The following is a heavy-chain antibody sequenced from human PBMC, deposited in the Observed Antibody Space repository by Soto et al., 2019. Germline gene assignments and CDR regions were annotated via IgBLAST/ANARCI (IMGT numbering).Heavy chain of an antibody. V-gene: IGHV3-23*01. D-gene: IGHD6-13*01. J-gene: IGHJ4*02. CDR3: AKVSSSWYSGFFDF. CDR2: LSDSGGST. CDR1: GFTFSSHA. Sequence: GGSLRLSCTASGFTFSSHAMTWVRQAPGKGLEWVSGLSDSGGSTYYADSVKGRFTISRDNSMNTLYLQMNTLRAEDTAVYYCAKVSSSWYSGFFDFWGQGTQVTVSS.